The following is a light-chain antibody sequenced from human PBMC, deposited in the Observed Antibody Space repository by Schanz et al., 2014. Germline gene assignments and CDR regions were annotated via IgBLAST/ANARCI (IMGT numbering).Light chain of an antibody. CDR1: SSDIGGYNY. Sequence: QSALTQPASVSGSPGLSISISCTGTSSDIGGYNYVSWYQQHPGKAPKLMIYDVSKRPSGVPDRFSGSKSGNTASLTISGLQAEDEADYYCCSYAGGYTWFFGGGTKLTVL. CDR2: DVS. CDR3: CSYAGGYTWF. J-gene: IGLJ2*01. V-gene: IGLV2-11*01.